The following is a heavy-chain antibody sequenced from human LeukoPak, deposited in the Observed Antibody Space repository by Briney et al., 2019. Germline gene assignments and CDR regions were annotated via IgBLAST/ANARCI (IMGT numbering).Heavy chain of an antibody. CDR3: ARVPPGIVPDRFDP. V-gene: IGHV4-59*01. Sequence: SETLSLTCTVSGGSISSYYWSWIRQPPGKGLEWIGYIYYSGSTNYNPSLKSRVTISVDTSKNQFSLKLSSMTATDTAVYYCARVPPGIVPDRFDPWGQGTLVTVSS. CDR2: IYYSGST. J-gene: IGHJ5*02. CDR1: GGSISSYY. D-gene: IGHD2-2*01.